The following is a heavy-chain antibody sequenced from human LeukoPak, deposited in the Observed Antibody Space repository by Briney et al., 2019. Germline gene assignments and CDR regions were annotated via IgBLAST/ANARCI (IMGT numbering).Heavy chain of an antibody. J-gene: IGHJ4*02. CDR1: GGSISSSSYY. D-gene: IGHD6-19*01. Sequence: PSETLSLTCTVSGGSISSSSYYWGWIRQPPGKGLEWIGSIYYSGSTYYNPSLKSRVTISVDTSKNQFSLKLSSVAAADTAVYYCASPSISSGWYSKDYWGQGTLVTVSP. CDR3: ASPSISSGWYSKDY. CDR2: IYYSGST. V-gene: IGHV4-39*01.